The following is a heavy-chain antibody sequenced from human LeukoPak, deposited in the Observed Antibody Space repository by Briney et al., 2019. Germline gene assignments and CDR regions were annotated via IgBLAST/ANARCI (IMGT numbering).Heavy chain of an antibody. CDR1: GYTFTGYY. V-gene: IGHV1-2*02. Sequence: ASVKVSCKASGYTFTGYYMHWVRQAPGQGLEWMGWINPNSGGTNYAQKFQGRVTMTRDTSISTAYMELSRLRSDDTAVYYCARSFMVRLYYFDYWGQGTLVTVSS. CDR2: INPNSGGT. J-gene: IGHJ4*02. CDR3: ARSFMVRLYYFDY. D-gene: IGHD3-10*01.